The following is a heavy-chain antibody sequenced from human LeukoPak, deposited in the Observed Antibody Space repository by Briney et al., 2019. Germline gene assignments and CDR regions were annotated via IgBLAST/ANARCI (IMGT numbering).Heavy chain of an antibody. D-gene: IGHD5-18*01. CDR2: INQDGSEK. CDR1: GFTFSSYW. Sequence: SCAXSGFTFSSYWMSWVRQAPGKGLRWVANINQDGSEKYYVDSVKGRFTLSRDNAKNSLYLQMNSLRAEDTAVYYCARDGNSYGYDYWGQGTLVTVSS. V-gene: IGHV3-7*01. J-gene: IGHJ4*02. CDR3: ARDGNSYGYDY.